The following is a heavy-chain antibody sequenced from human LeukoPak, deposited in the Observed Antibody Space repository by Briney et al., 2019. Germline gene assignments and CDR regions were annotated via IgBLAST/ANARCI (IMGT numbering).Heavy chain of an antibody. J-gene: IGHJ6*03. Sequence: ASVKVSCKVSGYTLTELSMHWVRQAPGKGLEWKGGFDPEDGETIYAQKFQGRVTMTEDTSTDTAYMELRSLRSDDTAVYYCARDPFDGGVLERSGPSSHYYYMDVWGKGTTVTVSS. CDR1: GYTLTELS. V-gene: IGHV1-24*01. CDR2: FDPEDGET. CDR3: ARDPFDGGVLERSGPSSHYYYMDV. D-gene: IGHD3-3*01.